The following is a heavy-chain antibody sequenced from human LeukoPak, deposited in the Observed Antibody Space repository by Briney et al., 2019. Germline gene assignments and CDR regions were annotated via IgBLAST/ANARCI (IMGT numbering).Heavy chain of an antibody. CDR2: INPNSGGT. CDR1: GYTFTGYY. J-gene: IGHJ4*02. Sequence: ASVKVSCKASGYTFTGYYMHWVRQAPGQGLEWMGWINPNSGGTNYAQKFQGRVTMTRDTSISTAYMELSRLRSDHTAVYYCARDSEMATITLGYYFDYWGQGTLVTVSS. D-gene: IGHD5-24*01. V-gene: IGHV1-2*02. CDR3: ARDSEMATITLGYYFDY.